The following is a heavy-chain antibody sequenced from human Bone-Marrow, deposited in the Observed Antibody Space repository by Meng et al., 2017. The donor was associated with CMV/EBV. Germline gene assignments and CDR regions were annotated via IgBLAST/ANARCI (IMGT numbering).Heavy chain of an antibody. CDR3: ARVISAAILQEDYYYYGMDV. V-gene: IGHV4-39*07. CDR1: GGSISSCSYY. J-gene: IGHJ6*02. CDR2: IYYSGST. Sequence: GSLRLSCTVSGGSISSCSYYWGWIRQPPGKGLEWIGSIYYSGSTYYNPSLKSRVTISVDTSKNQFSLKLSSVTAAGTAVYYCARVISAAILQEDYYYYGMDVWGQGTTVTVSS. D-gene: IGHD6-25*01.